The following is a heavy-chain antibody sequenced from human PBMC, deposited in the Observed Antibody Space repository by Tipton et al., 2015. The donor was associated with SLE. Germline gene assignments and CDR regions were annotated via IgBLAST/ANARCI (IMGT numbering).Heavy chain of an antibody. CDR1: GDSIGSYY. V-gene: IGHV4-4*07. J-gene: IGHJ4*02. D-gene: IGHD1-1*01. Sequence: TLSLTCTVSGDSIGSYYWSWIRQPAGKGLEWIGRMYNGGSTNYNPSLKSRVTMSVDTSKNQFSLKLSSVTAADTAVYYCARVAPTEVFDYWGQGTLVTVSS. CDR2: MYNGGST. CDR3: ARVAPTEVFDY.